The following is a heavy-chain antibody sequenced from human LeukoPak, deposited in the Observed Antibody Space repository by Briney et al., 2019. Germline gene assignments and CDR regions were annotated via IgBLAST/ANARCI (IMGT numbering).Heavy chain of an antibody. J-gene: IGHJ6*02. V-gene: IGHV4-31*03. Sequence: SQTLSLTCTVSGVSISSGGYYWSWIRQHPGKGLEWIGYIYYSGSTYYNPSLKSRVIISVDTSKNQFSLKLSSVTAADTAVYYCARDRTTYYYGMDVWGQGTTVTVSS. D-gene: IGHD2-2*01. CDR3: ARDRTTYYYGMDV. CDR2: IYYSGST. CDR1: GVSISSGGYY.